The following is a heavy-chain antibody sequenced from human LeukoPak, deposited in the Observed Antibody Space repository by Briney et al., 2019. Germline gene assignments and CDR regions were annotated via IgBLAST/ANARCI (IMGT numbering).Heavy chain of an antibody. CDR1: GYTFSTCA. CDR2: INTGQGNT. Sequence: ASVKVCCKTSGYTFSTCAMHWVRQAPGQRLEWVGWINTGQGNTRYSQRFQGRITISRDTSAGTAYMELSSLRSEDTAVYYCVGGAPNWGFDFWGQGTLVTVSS. J-gene: IGHJ4*02. V-gene: IGHV1-3*04. CDR3: VGGAPNWGFDF. D-gene: IGHD7-27*01.